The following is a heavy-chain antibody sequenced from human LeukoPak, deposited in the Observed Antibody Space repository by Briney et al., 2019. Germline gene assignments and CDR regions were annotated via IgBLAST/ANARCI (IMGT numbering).Heavy chain of an antibody. CDR3: VRGYYYGSGSYPPFDY. Sequence: GGSLRLSCAASGFTFSSYDMHWVRQATGKGLEWVSAIGTAGDTYYPGSVKGRFTISRENAKNSLYLQMNSLRAGDTAVYYCVRGYYYGSGSYPPFDYWGQGTLVTVSS. J-gene: IGHJ4*02. V-gene: IGHV3-13*04. CDR2: IGTAGDT. D-gene: IGHD3-10*01. CDR1: GFTFSSYD.